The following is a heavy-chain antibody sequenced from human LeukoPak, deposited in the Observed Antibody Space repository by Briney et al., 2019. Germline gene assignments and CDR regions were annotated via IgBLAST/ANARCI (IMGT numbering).Heavy chain of an antibody. Sequence: GGSLRLSCAASGFTFSNYWMHWVRQAPGKGLVWVSRIRSDGGYTSYADSVKGRLTISRDNSKSTLYLQMNSLRAEDTTVYYCAREEIVVPAAAEYYFDYWGQGTLVTVSS. CDR2: IRSDGGYT. J-gene: IGHJ4*02. D-gene: IGHD2-2*01. CDR3: AREEIVVPAAAEYYFDY. V-gene: IGHV3-74*01. CDR1: GFTFSNYW.